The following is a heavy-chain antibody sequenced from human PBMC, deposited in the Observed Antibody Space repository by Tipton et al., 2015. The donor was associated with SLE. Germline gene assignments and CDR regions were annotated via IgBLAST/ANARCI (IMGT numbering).Heavy chain of an antibody. D-gene: IGHD3-10*01. V-gene: IGHV3-15*01. CDR3: TAFTNYYGSATKVRDL. CDR1: GFYLTDAW. J-gene: IGHJ5*02. Sequence: QLVQSGGGFAKPGGSLRLSCEASGFYLTDAWMSWVRQIPGKGLEWLGRVKSNADGGAADYAAPAKGRFIISRVDSNSTLFLQMNSLRVEDTAVYYCTAFTNYYGSATKVRDLWGHGTLVTVSS. CDR2: VKSNADGGAA.